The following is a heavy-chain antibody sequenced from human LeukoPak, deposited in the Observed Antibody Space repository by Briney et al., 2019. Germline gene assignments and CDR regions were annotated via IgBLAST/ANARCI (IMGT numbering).Heavy chain of an antibody. Sequence: GGSLRLSCAASGFTFSSYSMNWVRQAPGKGLEWVSYISISGGGRTMYYADSVKGRFTISRDNAKSSLFLQMNSLRAEDTAVYYCARGYCGGGSCYTFWGQGTLVTVSS. V-gene: IGHV3-48*04. CDR2: ISISGGGRTM. D-gene: IGHD2-15*01. CDR3: ARGYCGGGSCYTF. J-gene: IGHJ4*02. CDR1: GFTFSSYS.